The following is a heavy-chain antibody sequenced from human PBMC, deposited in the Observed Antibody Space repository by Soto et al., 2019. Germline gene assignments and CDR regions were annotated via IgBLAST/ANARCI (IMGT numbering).Heavy chain of an antibody. Sequence: SETMSHSCSVAWGSISSYCGRWILQPPGKGLEWIGYIYYSGSTNYNPSLKSRVTISVDTSKNQFSLKLSSVTAADTAVYSCARNYGPGYTFAYRGQGTPVPVSS. CDR2: IYYSGST. CDR3: ARNYGPGYTFAY. J-gene: IGHJ4*02. D-gene: IGHD3-10*01. V-gene: IGHV4-59*08. CDR1: WGSISSYC.